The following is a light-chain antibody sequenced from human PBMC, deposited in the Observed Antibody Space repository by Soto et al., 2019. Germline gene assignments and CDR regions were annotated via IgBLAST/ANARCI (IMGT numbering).Light chain of an antibody. V-gene: IGKV1-39*01. J-gene: IGKJ1*01. CDR2: AAS. CDR1: KSIDRY. Sequence: DIHMTQSPSSISPSLGYRFTITCRASKSIDRYLNWYQQKTVTATKLLIYAASNLQSGVTSRLSGSGSGTDFTLNIRSLQPEDFATYYCQQSGTFGQGTKV. CDR3: QQSGT.